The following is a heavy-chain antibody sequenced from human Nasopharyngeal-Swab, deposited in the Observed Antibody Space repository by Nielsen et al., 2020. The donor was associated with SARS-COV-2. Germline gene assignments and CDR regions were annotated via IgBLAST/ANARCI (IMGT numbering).Heavy chain of an antibody. CDR3: ARRPAAHYMDV. V-gene: IGHV4-34*01. J-gene: IGHJ6*03. CDR2: ISHSGST. D-gene: IGHD2-2*01. CDR1: GESFSGHY. Sequence: SETLSLTCAVYGESFSGHYWTWIRQPPGKGLEWIGEISHSGSTTYNSSLKSRLAMPVDTSKNQFSLKLNSVTAADTAVYYCARRPAAHYMDVWGKGTTVTVSS.